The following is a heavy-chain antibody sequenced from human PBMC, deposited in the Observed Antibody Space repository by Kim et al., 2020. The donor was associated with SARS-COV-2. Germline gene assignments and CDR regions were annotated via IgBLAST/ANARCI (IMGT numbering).Heavy chain of an antibody. V-gene: IGHV3-64D*09. CDR2: NGGST. D-gene: IGHD2-2*01. CDR3: VTKYGY. Sequence: NGGSTYYANSVKGRYTISRDNTKNPRYLEMSSLSAEDTAVYYCVTKYGYWGQGTLVTVSS. J-gene: IGHJ4*02.